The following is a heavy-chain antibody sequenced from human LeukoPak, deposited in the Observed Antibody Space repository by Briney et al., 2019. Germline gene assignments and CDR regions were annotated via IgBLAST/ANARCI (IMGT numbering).Heavy chain of an antibody. CDR2: ISGSGITT. J-gene: IGHJ4*02. D-gene: IGHD6-19*01. CDR3: ATRVVAGPFDY. CDR1: GFTFTTYW. V-gene: IGHV3-23*01. Sequence: GGSLRLSCAASGFTFTTYWMTWVRQAPGKGLEWVSAISGSGITTYYADSVKGRFTISRDNSKNTLYLQMNSLRAEDTAVYYCATRVVAGPFDYWGQGTLVTVSS.